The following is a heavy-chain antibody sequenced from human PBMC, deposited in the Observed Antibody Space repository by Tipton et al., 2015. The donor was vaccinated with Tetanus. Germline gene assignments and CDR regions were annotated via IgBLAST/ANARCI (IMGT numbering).Heavy chain of an antibody. CDR2: IYHSGST. Sequence: TLSLTCTVSGGSISSYYWGWIRQPPGRGLEWVGFIYHSGSTNYNPSLKSRTTISVDTSKNQFSLKLSSVTAADTAVYYCAREVKVCFGTSGYGAWFGPWGQGTLVTASS. J-gene: IGHJ5*02. CDR1: GGSISSYY. CDR3: AREVKVCFGTSGYGAWFGP. V-gene: IGHV4-59*01. D-gene: IGHD2-2*01.